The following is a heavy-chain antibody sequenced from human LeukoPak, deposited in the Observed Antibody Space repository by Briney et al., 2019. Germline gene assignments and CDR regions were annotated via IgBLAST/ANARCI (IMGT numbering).Heavy chain of an antibody. J-gene: IGHJ6*02. CDR3: ARGGYCSGGSCYFSYYYYYGIDV. V-gene: IGHV3-30*04. Sequence: GRSLRLSCAASGFTFSSYAMHWVRQAPGKGLEWVAVISYDGSNKYYADSVKGRFTISRDNSKNTLYLQMNSLRAEDTAVYYCARGGYCSGGSCYFSYYYYYGIDVWGQGTTVTVSS. CDR2: ISYDGSNK. CDR1: GFTFSSYA. D-gene: IGHD2-15*01.